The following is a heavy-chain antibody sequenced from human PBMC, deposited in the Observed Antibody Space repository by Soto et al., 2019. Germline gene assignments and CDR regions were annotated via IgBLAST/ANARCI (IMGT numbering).Heavy chain of an antibody. V-gene: IGHV3-74*01. CDR1: GFTFSNYW. Sequence: EVQLVESGGTLVRPGGSLRLSCTTSGFTFSNYWMYWVRQAPGKGLVWVSRLHNDGKTATYADSVKGRFNVSRDIAKNTLYLAMDSLRAEDTAVYYCARGRNSFYVDFWGQGTLVTVSS. CDR3: ARGRNSFYVDF. D-gene: IGHD2-2*01. CDR2: LHNDGKTA. J-gene: IGHJ4*02.